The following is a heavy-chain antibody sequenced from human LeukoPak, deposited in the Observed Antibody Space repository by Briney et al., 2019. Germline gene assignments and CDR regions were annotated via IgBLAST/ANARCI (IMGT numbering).Heavy chain of an antibody. D-gene: IGHD1-7*01. V-gene: IGHV4-59*01. CDR1: GGSISSYY. Sequence: PSETLSLTCTVSGGSISSYYWSWIRQPPGKGLEWIGYIYYSGSTNYNPSLKSRVTISVDTSKNQFSLKLSSVTAADTAVYYCASGGLITGTTPESDYWGQGTLVTVSS. CDR2: IYYSGST. CDR3: ASGGLITGTTPESDY. J-gene: IGHJ4*02.